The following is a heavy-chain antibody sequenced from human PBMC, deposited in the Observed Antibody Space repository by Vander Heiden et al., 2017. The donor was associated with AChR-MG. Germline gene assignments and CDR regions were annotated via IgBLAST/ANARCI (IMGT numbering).Heavy chain of an antibody. CDR3: ARVVLMFGKGSNYYYYGMDV. J-gene: IGHJ6*02. V-gene: IGHV4-59*01. CDR2: IYYSGST. D-gene: IGHD3-3*02. CDR1: GGSIRSYY. Sequence: QVQLQDSGPGLVNPSETLSLTCTVSGGSIRSYYCSCIRQPPGKGLEWSGYIYYSGSTNYNPSLKSQVTISVDTSKNQFSLKLGSVTAADTAVYYCARVVLMFGKGSNYYYYGMDVWGQGTTVTVSS.